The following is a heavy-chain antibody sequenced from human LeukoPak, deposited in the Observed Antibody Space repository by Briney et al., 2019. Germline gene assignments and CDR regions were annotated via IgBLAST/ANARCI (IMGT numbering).Heavy chain of an antibody. D-gene: IGHD6-13*01. Sequence: SETLSLTCTVSGGSISSYYWSWIRQPPGKGLEWIGYIYYSGSTNYNPSLKSRVTISVDTSKNQFSLKLSSVTAADTAVYYCARHVPASIAAAADYFDYWVQGTLVTVSS. CDR2: IYYSGST. CDR3: ARHVPASIAAAADYFDY. V-gene: IGHV4-59*08. J-gene: IGHJ4*02. CDR1: GGSISSYY.